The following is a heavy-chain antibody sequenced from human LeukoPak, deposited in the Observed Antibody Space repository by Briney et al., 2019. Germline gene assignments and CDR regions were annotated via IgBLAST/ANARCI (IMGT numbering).Heavy chain of an antibody. V-gene: IGHV6-1*01. CDR1: GDSVSSNSVA. CDR2: TYYRSKWNN. CDR3: ARQASRRFDP. Sequence: SQTLSLTCAISGDSVSSNSVAWNWFRQSPSSGLEWLGRTYYRSKWNNDYAESVQSRIAVNPDTSKNQFSLYLNSVTLEDTAVYYCARQASRRFDPWGQGTLVTLST. J-gene: IGHJ5*02.